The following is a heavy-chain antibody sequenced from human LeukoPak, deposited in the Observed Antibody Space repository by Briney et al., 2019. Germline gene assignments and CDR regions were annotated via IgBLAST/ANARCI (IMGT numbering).Heavy chain of an antibody. V-gene: IGHV3-21*01. CDR2: ISSSSSYI. CDR3: ARDNSSGRPYWYFDL. CDR1: GFTFSSYS. D-gene: IGHD3-10*01. J-gene: IGHJ2*01. Sequence: PGGSLRLSCAASGFTFSSYSMNWVRQAPGKGLEWVSSISSSSSYIYYADSVKGRFTISRDNAKNSLYLQMNSLRAEDTAVYYCARDNSSGRPYWYFDLWGRGTLVTVSS.